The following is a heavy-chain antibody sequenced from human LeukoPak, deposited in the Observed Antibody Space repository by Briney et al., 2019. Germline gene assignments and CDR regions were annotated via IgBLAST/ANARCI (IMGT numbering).Heavy chain of an antibody. CDR1: GGSISSGSYY. Sequence: PSETLSLTCTVSGGSISSGSYYWSWIRQPAGKGLEWIGRIYTSGSTNYNPSLKSRVTISVDTSKNQFSLKLSSVTAADTAVYYCASGKSLAAAADDAFDIWGQGTMVTVSS. CDR3: ASGKSLAAAADDAFDI. D-gene: IGHD6-13*01. J-gene: IGHJ3*02. V-gene: IGHV4-61*02. CDR2: IYTSGST.